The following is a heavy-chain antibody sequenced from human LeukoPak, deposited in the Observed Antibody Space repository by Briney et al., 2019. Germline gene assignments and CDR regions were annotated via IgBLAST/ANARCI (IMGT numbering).Heavy chain of an antibody. D-gene: IGHD4-23*01. CDR2: IKQDGSEK. V-gene: IGHV3-7*04. CDR1: GFTFSTYW. CDR3: ARGYGGYLS. J-gene: IGHJ5*02. Sequence: GGSLRLSCAASGFTFSTYWMTWVRRAPGKGLEWVANIKQDGSEKYYVDSVKGRFTISRDNAKNSLYLQMNSLRAEDTAVYYCARGYGGYLSWGQGTLVTVSS.